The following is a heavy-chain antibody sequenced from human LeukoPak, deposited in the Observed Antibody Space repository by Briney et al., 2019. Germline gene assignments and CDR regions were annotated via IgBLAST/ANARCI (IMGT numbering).Heavy chain of an antibody. CDR2: TSGSGGSR. D-gene: IGHD3-9*01. V-gene: IGHV3-23*01. CDR1: GFTFSSYA. J-gene: IGHJ4*02. Sequence: GGSLRVSCAASGFTFSSYAMSWVRQAPGKGLEWVAVTSGSGGSRYYADSVKGRFTISRDNSKNTLYLQMNSLRAEDTAVYYCASGRTGYHYFDYWGQGTLVTVSS. CDR3: ASGRTGYHYFDY.